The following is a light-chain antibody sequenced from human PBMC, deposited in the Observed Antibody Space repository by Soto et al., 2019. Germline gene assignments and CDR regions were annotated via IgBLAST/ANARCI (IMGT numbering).Light chain of an antibody. V-gene: IGKV3-11*01. CDR3: QQRSNGPPAYT. CDR1: QSVSSY. CDR2: DAS. Sequence: EIVLTQSPATLSLSPGERATLSCRASQSVSSYLAWYHQKPGQAPRLLIYDASNRATGIPARFSGSGSGTDFTLTIRSLEPEDFAVYYCQQRSNGPPAYTFGQGTKLEIK. J-gene: IGKJ2*01.